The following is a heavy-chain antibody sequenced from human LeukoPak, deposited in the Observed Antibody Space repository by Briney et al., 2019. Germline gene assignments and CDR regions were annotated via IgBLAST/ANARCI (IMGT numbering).Heavy chain of an antibody. J-gene: IGHJ4*02. V-gene: IGHV4-34*01. D-gene: IGHD3-10*01. CDR3: ARDEEVRGVIYDY. CDR1: GGSFSGYY. CDR2: INHSGST. Sequence: TPSETLSLTCAVYGGSFSGYYWSWIRQPPGKGLEWIGEINHSGSTNYNPSLKSRVTISVDTSKNQFSLKLSSVTAADTAVYYCARDEEVRGVIYDYWGQGTLVTVSS.